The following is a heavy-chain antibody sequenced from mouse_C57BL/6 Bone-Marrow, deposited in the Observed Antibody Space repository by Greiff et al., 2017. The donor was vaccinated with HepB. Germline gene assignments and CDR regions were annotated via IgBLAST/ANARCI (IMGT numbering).Heavy chain of an antibody. CDR2: FYPGSGSI. CDR3: ARHEWSTTAPYYAMDY. CDR1: GYTFTEYT. J-gene: IGHJ4*01. Sequence: VKLMESGAELVKPGASVKLSCKASGYTFTEYTIHWVKQRSGQGLEWIGWFYPGSGSIKYNEKFKDKATLTADKSSSTGYMELSRLTSEDSAVYFCARHEWSTTAPYYAMDYWGQGTSVTVSS. V-gene: IGHV1-62-2*01. D-gene: IGHD1-2*01.